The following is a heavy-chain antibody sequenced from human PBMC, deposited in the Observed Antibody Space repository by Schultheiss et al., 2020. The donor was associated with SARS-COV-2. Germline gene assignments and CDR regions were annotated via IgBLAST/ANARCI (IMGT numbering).Heavy chain of an antibody. CDR3: ARGESYRFDY. J-gene: IGHJ4*02. CDR2: IYHSGST. D-gene: IGHD1-26*01. V-gene: IGHV4-34*01. CDR1: GGSFSGYY. Sequence: GSLRLSCAVYGGSFSGYYWSWIRQPPGKGLEWIGYIYHSGSTYYNPSLKSRVTISVDRSKNQFSLKLSSVTAADTAVYYCARGESYRFDYWGQGTLVTVSS.